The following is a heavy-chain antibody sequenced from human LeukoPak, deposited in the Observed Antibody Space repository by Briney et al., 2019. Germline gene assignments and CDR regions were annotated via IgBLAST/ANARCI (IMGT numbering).Heavy chain of an antibody. D-gene: IGHD3-10*01. CDR2: IYPGDSDT. V-gene: IGHV5-51*01. Sequence: GGSLKISCKGSGYSFTSYWIGWVRQLPGRGLEWMGIIYPGDSDTRYSPSFQGQVTISADKSISTAYLQWSSLKASDTAMYYCARLLYYYGSGSYSNWFDPWGQGTLVTVSS. J-gene: IGHJ5*02. CDR3: ARLLYYYGSGSYSNWFDP. CDR1: GYSFTSYW.